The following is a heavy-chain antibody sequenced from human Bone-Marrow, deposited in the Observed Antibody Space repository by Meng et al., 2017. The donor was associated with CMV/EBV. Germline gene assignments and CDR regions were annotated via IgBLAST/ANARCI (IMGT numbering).Heavy chain of an antibody. J-gene: IGHJ5*02. D-gene: IGHD3-10*01. CDR3: ARGFGELLHWFDP. Sequence: KASEYIFTSYYMHWVRQAPGQGLEWMGTINPRGGSTSYAQKFQGRVTMTRDTSTSTVYMELSSLRSEDTAVYYCARGFGELLHWFDPWGQGTLVTVSS. CDR1: EYIFTSYY. CDR2: INPRGGST. V-gene: IGHV1-46*01.